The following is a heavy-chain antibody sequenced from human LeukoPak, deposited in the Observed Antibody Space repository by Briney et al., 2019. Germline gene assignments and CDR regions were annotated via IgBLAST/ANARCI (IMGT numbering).Heavy chain of an antibody. Sequence: GGSLRLSCAASGFTFSDYYMSWIRQAPGKGLEWVSYISSSGSTIYYADSVKGRFTISRDNAKNSLYLQMNSLRAEDTAVYYCAKDPMYKWRPHTSDYWGQGTLVTVSS. CDR1: GFTFSDYY. D-gene: IGHD1-20*01. CDR2: ISSSGSTI. J-gene: IGHJ4*02. CDR3: AKDPMYKWRPHTSDY. V-gene: IGHV3-11*01.